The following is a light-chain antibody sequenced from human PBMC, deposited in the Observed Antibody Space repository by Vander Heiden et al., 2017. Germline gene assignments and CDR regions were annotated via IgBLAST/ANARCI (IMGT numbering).Light chain of an antibody. Sequence: QSVLTQPPSASGTPGQRVTISCSRSSSNIGSNSVYWYQQLPGTAPKLLIYRNNQRPSGVPDRFSGSKSGTSASLAISGLRSEDEADYYCAAWDDSLSGDYVFGTGTKVTVL. CDR2: RNN. V-gene: IGLV1-47*01. CDR1: SSNIGSNS. J-gene: IGLJ1*01. CDR3: AAWDDSLSGDYV.